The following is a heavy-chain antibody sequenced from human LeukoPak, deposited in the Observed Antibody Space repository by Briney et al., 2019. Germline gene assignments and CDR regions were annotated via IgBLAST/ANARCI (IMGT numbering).Heavy chain of an antibody. CDR2: MYYSGSS. J-gene: IGHJ3*02. CDR3: ARDISGGSHAFDI. Sequence: SETLSLTCTVSGGSISGYYWSWIRQPPGKGLEWVGSMYYSGSSNYNPSLASRVTTSVDTSESQFPLQLNSVTAADTAVYYCARDISGGSHAFDIWGQGTMVIVSS. D-gene: IGHD3-3*02. V-gene: IGHV4-59*08. CDR1: GGSISGYY.